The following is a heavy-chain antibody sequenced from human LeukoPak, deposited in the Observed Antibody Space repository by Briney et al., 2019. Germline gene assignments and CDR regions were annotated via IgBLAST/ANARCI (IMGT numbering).Heavy chain of an antibody. J-gene: IGHJ6*02. V-gene: IGHV1-18*01. CDR1: GYTFTSYG. CDR2: ISAYNGNT. D-gene: IGHD3-10*01. Sequence: GASVKVSCKASGYTFTSYGISWVRQAPGQGLEWMGWISAYNGNTTHAQKLQGRVTMTTDTSTSTAYMELRSLRSDDTAVYYCARVLFEFGEYYYYYYGMDVWGQGTTVTVSS. CDR3: ARVLFEFGEYYYYYYGMDV.